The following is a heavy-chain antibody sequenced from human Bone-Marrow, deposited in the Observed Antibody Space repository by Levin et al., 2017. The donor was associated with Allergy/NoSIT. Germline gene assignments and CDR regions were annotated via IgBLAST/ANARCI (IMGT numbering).Heavy chain of an antibody. CDR1: GFTFSSYG. CDR2: IWYDGSNK. Sequence: GGSLRLSCAASGFTFSSYGMHWVRQAPGKGLEWVAVIWYDGSNKYYADSVKGRFTISRDNSKNTLYLQMNSLRAEDTAVYYCARVPAAGFYYMDVWGKGTTVTVSS. V-gene: IGHV3-33*01. CDR3: ARVPAAGFYYMDV. J-gene: IGHJ6*03. D-gene: IGHD6-13*01.